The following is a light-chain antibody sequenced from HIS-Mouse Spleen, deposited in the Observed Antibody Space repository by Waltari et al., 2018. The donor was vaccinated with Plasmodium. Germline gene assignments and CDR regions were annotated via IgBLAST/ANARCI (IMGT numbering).Light chain of an antibody. CDR2: DVS. J-gene: IGLJ3*02. CDR3: CSYAGSYTWV. Sequence: QSALTQPRPVSGSPGQSVTISCTGTRSTVGGYNYVSWYQQHTGKAPKLLIYDVSKRPSGVPDRFSGSKSGNTASLTISGLQAEDEADYYCCSYAGSYTWVFGGGTKLTVL. CDR1: RSTVGGYNY. V-gene: IGLV2-11*01.